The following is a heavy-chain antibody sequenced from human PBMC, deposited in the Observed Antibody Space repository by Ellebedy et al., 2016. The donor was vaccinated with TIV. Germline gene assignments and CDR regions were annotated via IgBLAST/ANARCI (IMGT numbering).Heavy chain of an antibody. CDR2: IIPMFGTT. D-gene: IGHD3-16*01. CDR3: ASVIFDGRSYVDY. J-gene: IGHJ4*02. Sequence: SVKVSXXASGGSFSRNAITWVRQAPGQGLEWMGGIIPMFGTTNYTQKFQGRVTITADESTNTAHMELTSLRSDDTAMYYCASVIFDGRSYVDYWGQGTLVTVSS. CDR1: GGSFSRNA. V-gene: IGHV1-69*13.